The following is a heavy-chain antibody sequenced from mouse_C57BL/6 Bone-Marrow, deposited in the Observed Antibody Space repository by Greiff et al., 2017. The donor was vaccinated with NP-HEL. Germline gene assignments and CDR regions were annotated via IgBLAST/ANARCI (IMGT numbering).Heavy chain of an antibody. D-gene: IGHD4-1*01. CDR3: ARWGTGRTWFAY. Sequence: VKLMESGAELARPGASVKLSCKASGYTFTSYGISWVKQRTGQGLEWIGELYPRSGNPYYKEKFKGKATLTADKSSSTAYMELRSLTSEDSAVYFCARWGTGRTWFAYWGQGTLVTVSA. CDR2: LYPRSGNP. J-gene: IGHJ3*01. CDR1: GYTFTSYG. V-gene: IGHV1-81*01.